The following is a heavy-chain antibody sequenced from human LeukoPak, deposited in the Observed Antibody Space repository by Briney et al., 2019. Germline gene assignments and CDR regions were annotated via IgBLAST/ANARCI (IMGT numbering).Heavy chain of an antibody. J-gene: IGHJ4*02. CDR2: IYYSGST. CDR3: ARHYYGSGSYYGLTGFDY. D-gene: IGHD3-10*01. V-gene: IGHV4-39*01. CDR1: GGFISSSSYY. Sequence: SETLSLTCTVSGGFISSSSYYWGWIRQPPGKGLEWIGSIYYSGSTYYNPSLKSRVTISVDTSKNQFSLKLSSVTAADTAVYYCARHYYGSGSYYGLTGFDYWGQGTLVTVSS.